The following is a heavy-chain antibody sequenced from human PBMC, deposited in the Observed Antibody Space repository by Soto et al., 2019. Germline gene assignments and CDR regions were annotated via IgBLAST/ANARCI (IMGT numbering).Heavy chain of an antibody. Sequence: EVQLVESGGGLVQPGGSLKLYCAASGFTFSDSTVHWVRQASGKGLEWVGRIRSKADSYATAYAASVKGRFTISRDDSQNTAYLQMSSLKNEDTAVYYCTGRQLENWGQGTLVTVSS. D-gene: IGHD6-13*01. J-gene: IGHJ4*02. CDR3: TGRQLEN. CDR2: IRSKADSYAT. V-gene: IGHV3-73*01. CDR1: GFTFSDST.